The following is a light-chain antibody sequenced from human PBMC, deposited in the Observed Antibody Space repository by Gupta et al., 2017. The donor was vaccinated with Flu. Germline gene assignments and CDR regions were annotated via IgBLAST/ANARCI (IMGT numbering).Light chain of an antibody. CDR1: ASDIGSYNL. CDR2: EVS. J-gene: IGLJ3*02. CDR3: SSYAGNRNTFWV. V-gene: IGLV2-23*02. Sequence: QSALTQPASVSASPGQSITISCTGSASDIGSYNLVSWYQHFPGKAPNLILYEVSKRPSGVSSRFSGSRSGNTASLTISGLQAEDEATYHCSSYAGNRNTFWVFGGGTKVTVL.